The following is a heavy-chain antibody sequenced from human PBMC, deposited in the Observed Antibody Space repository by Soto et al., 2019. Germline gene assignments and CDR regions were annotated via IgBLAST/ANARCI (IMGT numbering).Heavy chain of an antibody. D-gene: IGHD4-4*01. V-gene: IGHV1-69*13. Sequence: SVTVSCKASDGTFSSYAISWVRQAPGQGLEWMGGIIPIFGTANYAQKFQGRVTITADESTSTAYMELSSLRSEDTAVYYCASADYSNYGADFNYYYGMDVWGQGTTVTVSS. CDR1: DGTFSSYA. CDR2: IIPIFGTA. J-gene: IGHJ6*02. CDR3: ASADYSNYGADFNYYYGMDV.